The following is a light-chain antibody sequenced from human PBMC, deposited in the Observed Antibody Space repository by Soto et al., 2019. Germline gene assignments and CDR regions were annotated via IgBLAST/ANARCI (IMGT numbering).Light chain of an antibody. CDR2: GAS. CDR3: QQYGSSGT. CDR1: QSVSST. Sequence: IVFTQSPSTLTLSPGERATLSCRASQSVSSTLAWYQQKPGQAPRLLIYGASSRATGIPDRFSGSGSGTDFTLTISRLEPEDFAVYYCQQYGSSGTFGQRAKVDIK. J-gene: IGKJ1*01. V-gene: IGKV3-20*01.